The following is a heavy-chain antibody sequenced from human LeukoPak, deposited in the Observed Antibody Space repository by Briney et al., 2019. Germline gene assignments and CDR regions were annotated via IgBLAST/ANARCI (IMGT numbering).Heavy chain of an antibody. J-gene: IGHJ4*02. CDR3: AKDPGYSYGPHYYFDY. CDR1: GFTFSSYA. CDR2: ISGSGGST. Sequence: GGSLRLSCAASGFTFSSYAMSWVRQAPGKGLEWVSAISGSGGSTYYADSVKGRFTVSRGNSKNTLYLQMNSLRAEDTAVYYCAKDPGYSYGPHYYFDYWGQGTLVTVSS. D-gene: IGHD5-18*01. V-gene: IGHV3-23*01.